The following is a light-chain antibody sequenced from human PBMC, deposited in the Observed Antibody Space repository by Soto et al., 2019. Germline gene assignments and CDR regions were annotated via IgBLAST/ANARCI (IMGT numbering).Light chain of an antibody. CDR3: QQYGASPLT. V-gene: IGKV3-20*01. CDR2: GAS. CDR1: QTVPNNY. Sequence: EIVLTQSPGTLSLSAGDGVSLSCRASQTVPNNYLVWYQQKPDQAPRLLIFGASNRATGLPDRFGGSGSGTDFTLSISRLEPEDFAVYYCQQYGASPLTFGGGAKLEFK. J-gene: IGKJ4*02.